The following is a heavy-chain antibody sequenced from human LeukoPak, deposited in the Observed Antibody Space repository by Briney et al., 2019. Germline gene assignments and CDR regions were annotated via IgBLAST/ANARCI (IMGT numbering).Heavy chain of an antibody. J-gene: IGHJ5*02. CDR3: AKNEESHIVVVPAARLSRFFFAP. D-gene: IGHD2-2*01. Sequence: PGGSLRLSCAASGFTFSSYGMHWVRQAPGKGLEWVAVISYDGSNKYYADSVKGRFTISRDNSKNTLYLQMDSLRAEDTAVYYCAKNEESHIVVVPAARLSRFFFAPWGQETLVTVSS. V-gene: IGHV3-30*18. CDR1: GFTFSSYG. CDR2: ISYDGSNK.